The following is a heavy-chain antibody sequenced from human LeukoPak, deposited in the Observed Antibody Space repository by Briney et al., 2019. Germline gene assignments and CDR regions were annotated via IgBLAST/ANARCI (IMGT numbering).Heavy chain of an antibody. V-gene: IGHV3-23*01. CDR2: ISASGGST. D-gene: IGHD3-22*01. CDR3: AKYRYYEDYHYGMDV. Sequence: GGSLRLSCAVSGFTFSNYAMNWVRQAPGKGLEWVSGISASGGSTYYADSVKGRFTISRDNSKNTLYLQISSLRADDTAVYYCAKYRYYEDYHYGMDVWGQGTTVTVSS. J-gene: IGHJ6*02. CDR1: GFTFSNYA.